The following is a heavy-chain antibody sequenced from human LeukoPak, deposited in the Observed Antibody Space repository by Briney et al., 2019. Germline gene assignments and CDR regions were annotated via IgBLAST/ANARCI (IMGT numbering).Heavy chain of an antibody. D-gene: IGHD2-21*02. CDR2: IYYSGST. CDR1: GGSIRSSSYY. Sequence: RPSETLSLTCTVSGGSIRSSSYYWGWIRQPPGKGLEWIGSIYYSGSTYYNPSLKSRVTIFVDTSKNQFSLKLSSVTAADTAVYYCARTKEVEVVTAIGWFDPWGQGTLVTVSS. J-gene: IGHJ5*02. CDR3: ARTKEVEVVTAIGWFDP. V-gene: IGHV4-39*01.